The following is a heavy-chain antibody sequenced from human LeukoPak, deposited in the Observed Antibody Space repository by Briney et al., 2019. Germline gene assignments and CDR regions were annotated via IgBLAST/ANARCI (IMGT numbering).Heavy chain of an antibody. CDR2: ISSSSSTI. J-gene: IGHJ4*02. V-gene: IGHV3-48*01. CDR1: GFTFSSYS. CDR3: ARIDYADY. Sequence: PGGSPRLSCAASGFTFSSYSMNWVRQAPGKGLEWVSYISSSSSTIYYADSVKGRFTISRDNAKNSLYLQMNSLRAEDTAVYYYARIDYADYWGQGTLVTVSS. D-gene: IGHD4-17*01.